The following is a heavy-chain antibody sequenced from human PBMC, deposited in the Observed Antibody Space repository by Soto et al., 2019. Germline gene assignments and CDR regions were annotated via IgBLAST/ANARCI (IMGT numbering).Heavy chain of an antibody. V-gene: IGHV4-31*03. D-gene: IGHD6-13*01. J-gene: IGHJ4*02. CDR3: ARGGIAAAAPPDY. CDR1: GGSISSGGYY. CDR2: IYYSGST. Sequence: QVQLQESGPGLVKPSQTLSLTCTVSGGSISSGGYYWSWIRQHPGKGLEWIGYIYYSGSTYYNPSRKSRVTISVDTSKNRFSLKLSSVTAADTAVYYCARGGIAAAAPPDYWGQGTLVTVSS.